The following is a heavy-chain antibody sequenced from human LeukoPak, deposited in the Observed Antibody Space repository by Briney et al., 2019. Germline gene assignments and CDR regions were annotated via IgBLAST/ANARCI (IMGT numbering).Heavy chain of an antibody. V-gene: IGHV1-2*02. CDR3: ARDRITMVRGPGWFDP. D-gene: IGHD3-10*01. Sequence: GASVKVSCKASGYTFTGYYMHWVRQAPGQGLEWMGWINPNSGGTNYAQKFQGRVTMTRDTSISTAYMELSRLRSDDTAVYYCARDRITMVRGPGWFDPWGQGTLVTVSS. CDR1: GYTFTGYY. J-gene: IGHJ5*02. CDR2: INPNSGGT.